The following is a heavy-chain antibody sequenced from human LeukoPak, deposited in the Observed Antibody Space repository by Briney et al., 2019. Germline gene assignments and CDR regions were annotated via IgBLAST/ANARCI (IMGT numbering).Heavy chain of an antibody. Sequence: PSETLSLTCTVSGGSISSSSYYWGWIRQPPGKGLEWIGSIYYSGSTYYNPSLKSRVTISVDTSKNQFSLKLSSVTAADTAVYYCARHTYDYYDSSGYSFYFDYWGQGTLVTVSS. V-gene: IGHV4-39*07. D-gene: IGHD3-22*01. J-gene: IGHJ4*02. CDR3: ARHTYDYYDSSGYSFYFDY. CDR1: GGSISSSSYY. CDR2: IYYSGST.